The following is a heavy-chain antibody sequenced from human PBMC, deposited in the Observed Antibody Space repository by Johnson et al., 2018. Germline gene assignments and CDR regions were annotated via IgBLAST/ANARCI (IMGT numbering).Heavy chain of an antibody. CDR1: GDSISSGNYY. J-gene: IGHJ5*01. D-gene: IGHD3-10*01. CDR2: IYYSGST. CDR3: ARSAGGWFDP. V-gene: IGHV4-31*03. Sequence: QVQLRESGPGLVKPSETLSLTCTVSGDSISSGNYYWSWIRQHPGKGLEWIAYIYYSGSTYYNPSLKSRVPISLDTSKKQFSLKLSSVSAADGAVYYCARSAGGWFDPWGQGTLVTVSS.